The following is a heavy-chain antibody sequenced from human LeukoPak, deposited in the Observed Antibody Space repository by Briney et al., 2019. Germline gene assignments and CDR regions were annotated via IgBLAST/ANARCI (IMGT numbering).Heavy chain of an antibody. V-gene: IGHV4-34*01. J-gene: IGHJ4*02. CDR3: ARGPRRGRYSDY. CDR2: INHSGST. CDR1: GGSFSGYY. D-gene: IGHD3-16*01. Sequence: PSETLSLTCAVYGGSFSGYYWSWIRQPPGKGLEWIGEINHSGSTNYNPSLKSRVTISVDTSKNQFSLKLSSVTAADTAVYYCARGPRRGRYSDYWGQGTLVTVSS.